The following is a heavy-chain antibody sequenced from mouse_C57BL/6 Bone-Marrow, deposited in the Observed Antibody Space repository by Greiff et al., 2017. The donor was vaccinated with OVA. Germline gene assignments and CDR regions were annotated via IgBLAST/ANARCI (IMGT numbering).Heavy chain of an antibody. J-gene: IGHJ3*01. CDR1: GYTFTSYW. Sequence: DVQLQESGTVLARPGASVKMSCKTSGYTFTSYWMHWVKQRPGQGLEWIGAIYPGNSDTSYNQKFKGKAKLTAVTSASTAYMELSSLTNEDSAVYYCTRWLLRGDWFAYWGQGTLVTVSA. V-gene: IGHV1-5*01. D-gene: IGHD2-3*01. CDR3: TRWLLRGDWFAY. CDR2: IYPGNSDT.